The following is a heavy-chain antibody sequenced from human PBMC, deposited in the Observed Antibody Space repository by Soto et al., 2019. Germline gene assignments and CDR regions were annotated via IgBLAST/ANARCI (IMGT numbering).Heavy chain of an antibody. Sequence: QVQLVQSGAEVKKPGASVKVSCKASGYTFTSYDINWVRQATGQGLEWMGWMNPNSGNTGYAQKFQGRVTITADKSTSTAYMELSSLRSEDTAVYYCARGGAGTTRFGFDYWGQGTLVTVSS. V-gene: IGHV1-8*01. D-gene: IGHD1-7*01. J-gene: IGHJ4*02. CDR3: ARGGAGTTRFGFDY. CDR2: MNPNSGNT. CDR1: GYTFTSYD.